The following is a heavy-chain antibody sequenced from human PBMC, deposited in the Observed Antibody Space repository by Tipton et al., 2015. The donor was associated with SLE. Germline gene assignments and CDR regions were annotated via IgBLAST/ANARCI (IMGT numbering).Heavy chain of an antibody. CDR1: GGSISSHY. J-gene: IGHJ4*02. Sequence: GLVKPSETLSLTCTVSGGSISSHYWSWIRQPPGKGLEWIGSIYHSGSTYYNPSLKSRVTISVDTSKNQFSLKLSSVTAADTAVYYCARVLSGSYFFDYWGQGTLVTVSS. CDR3: ARVLSGSYFFDY. D-gene: IGHD1-26*01. CDR2: IYHSGST. V-gene: IGHV4-59*08.